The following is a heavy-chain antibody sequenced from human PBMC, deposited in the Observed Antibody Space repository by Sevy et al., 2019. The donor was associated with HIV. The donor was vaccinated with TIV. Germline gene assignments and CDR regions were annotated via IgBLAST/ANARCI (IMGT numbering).Heavy chain of an antibody. D-gene: IGHD3-22*01. CDR3: ARDSDLDSSGYYYFQH. J-gene: IGHJ1*01. Sequence: GGSLRLSCAASGFTVSSNYMSWVRQAPGKGLEWVSVLYSGGSTYYADSMKGRFTISRDNSKNTLYLQMNSLRAEDTAVYYCARDSDLDSSGYYYFQHWGQGTLVTVSS. CDR1: GFTVSSNY. CDR2: LYSGGST. V-gene: IGHV3-66*01.